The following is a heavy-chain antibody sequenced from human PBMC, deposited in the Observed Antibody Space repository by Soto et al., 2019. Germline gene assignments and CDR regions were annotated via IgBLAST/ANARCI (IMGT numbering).Heavy chain of an antibody. D-gene: IGHD2-8*01. V-gene: IGHV3-48*01. Sequence: EVQLVESGGGLVQPGGSLRLSCAASGFTFSSYSMNWVRQAPGKGLEWVSYISSSSSTIYYADSVKGRFTISRDNAKNSLYLQMNSLRAEDTAVYYCARGEGAKVCGFDPWGQGTLVTVSS. J-gene: IGHJ5*02. CDR2: ISSSSSTI. CDR3: ARGEGAKVCGFDP. CDR1: GFTFSSYS.